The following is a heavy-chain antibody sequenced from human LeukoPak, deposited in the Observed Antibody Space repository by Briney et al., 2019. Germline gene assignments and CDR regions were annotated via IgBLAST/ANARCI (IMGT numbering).Heavy chain of an antibody. CDR1: GGSISSGGYY. J-gene: IGHJ4*02. D-gene: IGHD3-10*01. CDR2: IYHSGST. V-gene: IGHV4-30-2*01. CDR3: ARGLLWFGEYNVGFDY. Sequence: PSETLSLTCTVSGGSISSGGYYWSWIRQPPGKGLEWIGYIYHSGSTYYNPSLKSRVTISVDRSKNQFSLKLSSVTAADTAVYYCARGLLWFGEYNVGFDYWGQGTLVTVSS.